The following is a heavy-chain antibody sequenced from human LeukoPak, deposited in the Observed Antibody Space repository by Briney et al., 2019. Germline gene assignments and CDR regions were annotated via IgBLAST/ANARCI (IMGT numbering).Heavy chain of an antibody. CDR1: GGTFSIYA. V-gene: IGHV1-69*01. J-gene: IGHJ4*02. Sequence: ASVKVSCKASGGTFSIYAISWVRQAPGQGLEWMGGIIPIFGTANYAQKFQGRVTITADESTSTAYMELSSLRSEDTAVYYCARRNYDSSGYYYGYWGQGTLVTVSS. CDR2: IIPIFGTA. CDR3: ARRNYDSSGYYYGY. D-gene: IGHD3-22*01.